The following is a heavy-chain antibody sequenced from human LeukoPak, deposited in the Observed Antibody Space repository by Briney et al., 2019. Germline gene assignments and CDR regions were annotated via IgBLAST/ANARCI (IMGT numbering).Heavy chain of an antibody. CDR2: ISAYNGNT. CDR1: GYTFTSYG. Sequence: ASVKVSCKASGYTFTSYGISWVRQAPGQGLEWMGWISAYNGNTNYAQKLQGRVTMTTDTSTSTASMELRSLRADDTAIYYCAKSQWVSLHFSFDFWGQGTLVTVSS. J-gene: IGHJ4*02. CDR3: AKSQWVSLHFSFDF. V-gene: IGHV1-18*01. D-gene: IGHD5-24*01.